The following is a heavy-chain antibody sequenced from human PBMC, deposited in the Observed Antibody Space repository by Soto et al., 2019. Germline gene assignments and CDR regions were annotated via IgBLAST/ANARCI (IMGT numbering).Heavy chain of an antibody. Sequence: GGSLRLSCAASGFTFSSYGMHWVRQAPGKGLEWVAVISYDGSNKYYADSVKGRFTISRDNSKNTLYLQMNSLRAEDTAVYYCAKRITIFFPDDDYFDYWGQGTLVTVSS. D-gene: IGHD3-9*01. CDR3: AKRITIFFPDDDYFDY. V-gene: IGHV3-30*18. CDR1: GFTFSSYG. J-gene: IGHJ4*02. CDR2: ISYDGSNK.